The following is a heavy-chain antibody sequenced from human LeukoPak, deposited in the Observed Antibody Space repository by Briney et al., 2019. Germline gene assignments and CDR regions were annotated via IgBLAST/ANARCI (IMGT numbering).Heavy chain of an antibody. CDR2: IRYDGSNK. CDR1: GFTFSSYG. Sequence: GGSLRLSCAAFGFTFSSYGMHWVRQAPGKGLEWVAFIRYDGSNKYYADSVKGRFTISRDNSKNTLYLQMNSLRAEDTAAYYCAKEEIVGATGYYYYYYMDVWGKGTTVTVSS. D-gene: IGHD1-26*01. V-gene: IGHV3-30*02. CDR3: AKEEIVGATGYYYYYYMDV. J-gene: IGHJ6*03.